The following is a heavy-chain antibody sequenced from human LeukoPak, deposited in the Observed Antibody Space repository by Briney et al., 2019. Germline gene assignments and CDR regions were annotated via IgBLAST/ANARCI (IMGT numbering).Heavy chain of an antibody. CDR1: GYTFTGYY. Sequence: GASVKVSCKASGYTFTGYYMHWVRQAPGQGLEWMGWINPNSGGTNYAQKFQGRVTVTRDTSISTAYMELSRLRSDDTAVYYCARTPRDIVVVVAATLYYYYGMDVWGQGTTVTVSS. J-gene: IGHJ6*02. D-gene: IGHD2-15*01. V-gene: IGHV1-2*02. CDR2: INPNSGGT. CDR3: ARTPRDIVVVVAATLYYYYGMDV.